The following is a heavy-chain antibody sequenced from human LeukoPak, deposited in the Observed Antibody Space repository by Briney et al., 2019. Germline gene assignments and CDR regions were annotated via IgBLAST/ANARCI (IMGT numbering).Heavy chain of an antibody. Sequence: SETLSLTCAVYGGSFSGYYWSWIRQPPGKGLEWIGEIYHSGSTNYNPSLKSRVTISVDKSKNQFSLKLSSVTAADTAVYYCASHAWSGSSDWGQGTLVTVSS. CDR1: GGSFSGYY. D-gene: IGHD1-26*01. J-gene: IGHJ4*02. CDR2: IYHSGST. CDR3: ASHAWSGSSD. V-gene: IGHV4-34*01.